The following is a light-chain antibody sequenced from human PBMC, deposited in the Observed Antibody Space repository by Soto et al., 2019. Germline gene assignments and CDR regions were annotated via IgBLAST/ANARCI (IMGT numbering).Light chain of an antibody. Sequence: EIVMTQSPATLSVSLGERATLSCRASQSVSSNLAWYQQKPGQAPRLLIYGASTRATGIPAKFSGSGSGTEFILTISSLQSEDFAVYYCQQYNNWPEWTFGQGTKVEIK. CDR3: QQYNNWPEWT. CDR2: GAS. J-gene: IGKJ1*01. CDR1: QSVSSN. V-gene: IGKV3-15*01.